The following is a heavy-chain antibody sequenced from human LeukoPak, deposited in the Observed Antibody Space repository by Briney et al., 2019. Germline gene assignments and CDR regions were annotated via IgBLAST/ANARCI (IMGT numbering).Heavy chain of an antibody. J-gene: IGHJ4*02. CDR1: GGSFSGYY. CDR2: INHSGRT. Sequence: SETPSLTCAVYGGSFSGYYWSWIRQPPGKGLEWIGEINHSGRTNYNPSLKSRVTISVDTSKNQFSLKLSSVTAADTAVYYCARRGSYYTSFNYWGQGTLVTVSS. CDR3: ARRGSYYTSFNY. V-gene: IGHV4-34*01. D-gene: IGHD1-26*01.